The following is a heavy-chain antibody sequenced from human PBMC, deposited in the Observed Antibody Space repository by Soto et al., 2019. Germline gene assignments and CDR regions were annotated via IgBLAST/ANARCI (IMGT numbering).Heavy chain of an antibody. J-gene: IGHJ1*01. CDR1: GLTFNTYA. CDR2: ISNDGSNK. D-gene: IGHD2-2*01. V-gene: IGHV3-30*03. Sequence: QVQLVESGGGVGQPGTSLRLSCAASGLTFNTYAMNWIRLAPGKGLEWVAVISNDGSNKYYADSVKGRFTISRDNSKNTVYVQLNRLRGEDTGVYYCASGRGYCSESSCSYFDYFQHWGQGALVIVSS. CDR3: ASGRGYCSESSCSYFDYFQH.